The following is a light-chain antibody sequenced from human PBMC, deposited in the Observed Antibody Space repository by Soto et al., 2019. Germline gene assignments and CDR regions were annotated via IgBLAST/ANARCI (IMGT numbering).Light chain of an antibody. J-gene: IGKJ1*01. CDR1: QSVSSDY. CDR2: GAS. CDR3: QQYSMAPLT. Sequence: EVVLTQSPGTLSLSPGERATLSCRASQSVSSDYLAWYHQKPGQTPRLLIYGASSGATGTPDRFSASGSGTDFSLTISRLEPEDFAVYYCQQYSMAPLTFGQGTKVDI. V-gene: IGKV3-20*01.